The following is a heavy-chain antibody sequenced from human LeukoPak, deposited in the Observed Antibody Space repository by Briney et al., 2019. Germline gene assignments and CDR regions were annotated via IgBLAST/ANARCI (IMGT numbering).Heavy chain of an antibody. V-gene: IGHV3-74*01. J-gene: IGHJ3*02. Sequence: GGSLRLSCAASGFTFSSYWMHWVRQVPGKGLVWVSRINSDGSSTSYADSVKGRFTISRDNAKNALYVQMNSLRAEDTAVYYCSTGAGHAFDIWGRGTMVTVSS. CDR3: STGAGHAFDI. CDR2: INSDGSST. D-gene: IGHD1-14*01. CDR1: GFTFSSYW.